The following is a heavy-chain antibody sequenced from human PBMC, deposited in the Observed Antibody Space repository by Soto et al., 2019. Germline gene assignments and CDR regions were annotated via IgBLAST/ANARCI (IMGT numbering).Heavy chain of an antibody. CDR1: GFTVSSNF. D-gene: IGHD2-21*01. CDR2: IYSDGST. V-gene: IGHV3-66*01. Sequence: EVQLVVSGGGLVQPGGSLRLSCAASGFTVSSNFMSWVRQAPGKGLEWVSIIYSDGSTYYADSVKGRFTISRDNSKNTLYLQINSLGAYDTAVYYFASRRNSSGAYGYWGQGYLVTVSS. CDR3: ASRRNSSGAYGY. J-gene: IGHJ4*02.